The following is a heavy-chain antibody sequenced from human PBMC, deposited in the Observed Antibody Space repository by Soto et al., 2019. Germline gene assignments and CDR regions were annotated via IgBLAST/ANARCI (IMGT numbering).Heavy chain of an antibody. Sequence: ASVKVSCKASGYAFTSYDINWVRQATGQGLEWMGWMNPNSGNTKYSQKFQGRVTITRDTSASTAYMELSSLRSEDTAVYYCARDLGGWPDYWGQGTLVTVSS. CDR3: ARDLGGWPDY. V-gene: IGHV1-8*01. CDR1: GYAFTSYD. D-gene: IGHD2-15*01. J-gene: IGHJ4*02. CDR2: MNPNSGNT.